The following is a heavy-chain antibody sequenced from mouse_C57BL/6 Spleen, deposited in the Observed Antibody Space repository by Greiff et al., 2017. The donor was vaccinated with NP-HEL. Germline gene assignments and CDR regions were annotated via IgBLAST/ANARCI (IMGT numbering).Heavy chain of an antibody. Sequence: QVQLQQSGAELVRPGASVTLSCKASGYTFTDYEMHWVKQTPVHGLEWIGAIDPETGGTAYNQKFKGKAILTADKSSSTAYMELRSLTSEDSAVYYGTRGYGSSYVKWYFDVWGTGTTVTVSS. CDR1: GYTFTDYE. CDR3: TRGYGSSYVKWYFDV. J-gene: IGHJ1*03. D-gene: IGHD1-1*01. CDR2: IDPETGGT. V-gene: IGHV1-15*01.